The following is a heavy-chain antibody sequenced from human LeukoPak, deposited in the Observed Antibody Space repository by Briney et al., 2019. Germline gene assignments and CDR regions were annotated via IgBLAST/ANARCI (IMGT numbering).Heavy chain of an antibody. V-gene: IGHV4-59*08. J-gene: IGHJ6*02. CDR2: IYYSGST. CDR1: GGSISSYY. Sequence: SETLSLTCTVSGGSISSYYWSWIRQPPGKGLEWIGYIYYSGSTNYNPSLKSRVTISVDTSKNQFSLKLSSVTAADTAVYYCARLTWTPYCYGMDVWGQGTTVTVSS. CDR3: ARLTWTPYCYGMDV. D-gene: IGHD3/OR15-3a*01.